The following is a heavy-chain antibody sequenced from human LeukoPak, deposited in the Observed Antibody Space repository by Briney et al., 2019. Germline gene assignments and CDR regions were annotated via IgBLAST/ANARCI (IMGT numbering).Heavy chain of an antibody. V-gene: IGHV4-59*08. CDR1: GGSISRYD. CDR3: VTYYDILTGNDAFDI. Sequence: PSESLSVTCSVAGGSISRYDWSWGRQPPGKGMEWIGYIYYSGSTNYNPSLKSRVAISVDTSKNQFSLKLSSVTAADTAVYYCVTYYDILTGNDAFDIWGQGTMVTVSS. D-gene: IGHD3-9*01. CDR2: IYYSGST. J-gene: IGHJ3*02.